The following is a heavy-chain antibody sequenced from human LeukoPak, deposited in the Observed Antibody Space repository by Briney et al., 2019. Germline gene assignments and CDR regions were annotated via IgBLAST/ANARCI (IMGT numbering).Heavy chain of an antibody. D-gene: IGHD3-10*01. Sequence: GGSLRLSCAASGFTFSSFAMSWVRQAPGKGLECVSGISGSGGSTYYADSVKGRFTISRDNSKNTLYLQMNSLRAEDTAVYYCAQGSGSYTYWGQGTLVTVSS. CDR3: AQGSGSYTY. J-gene: IGHJ4*02. CDR2: ISGSGGST. CDR1: GFTFSSFA. V-gene: IGHV3-23*01.